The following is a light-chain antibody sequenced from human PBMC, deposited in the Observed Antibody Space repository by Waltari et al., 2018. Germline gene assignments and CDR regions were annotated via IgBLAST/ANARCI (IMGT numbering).Light chain of an antibody. CDR1: DLGKNS. V-gene: IGLV3-1*01. Sequence: YVLTQPPSISVPPGQTATITCSGEDLGKNSASWYQQKAGQPPTLVIYQNNRRPSDIPDRFSASTAGNAAPLTIRGTQPTDEADYYCQAWDTVSFVVFGGGTRLTVL. J-gene: IGLJ2*01. CDR3: QAWDTVSFVV. CDR2: QNN.